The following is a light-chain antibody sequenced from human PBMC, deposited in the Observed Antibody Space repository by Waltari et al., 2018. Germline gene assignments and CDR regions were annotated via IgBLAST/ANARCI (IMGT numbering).Light chain of an antibody. CDR1: SSDVGGYNY. V-gene: IGLV2-14*01. CDR3: SSYTSSSPS. J-gene: IGLJ1*01. Sequence: QSALTQPASVSGSPGQSITISCTGTSSDVGGYNYVSWYQQHPGKAPKLMIYDVSKRPSGVSNRFSGSKSGNTASLTISGLQAEDEADYYCSSYTSSSPSFGTGTKVTVL. CDR2: DVS.